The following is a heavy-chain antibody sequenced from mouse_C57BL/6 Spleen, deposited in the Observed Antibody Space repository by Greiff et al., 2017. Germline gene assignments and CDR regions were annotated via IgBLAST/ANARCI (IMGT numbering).Heavy chain of an antibody. CDR3: ARGGYFSSEYDDGDYFDY. Sequence: QVQLQQSGAELARPGASVKLSCKASGYTFTSYGISWVKQRTGQGLEWIGEIYPRSGTTYYNEKFKGKATLTADKSSSTAYMELRSLTSEDSTVYFGARGGYFSSEYDDGDYFDYWGQGTTLTVSS. CDR1: GYTFTSYG. CDR2: IYPRSGTT. J-gene: IGHJ2*01. D-gene: IGHD2-14*01. V-gene: IGHV1-81*01.